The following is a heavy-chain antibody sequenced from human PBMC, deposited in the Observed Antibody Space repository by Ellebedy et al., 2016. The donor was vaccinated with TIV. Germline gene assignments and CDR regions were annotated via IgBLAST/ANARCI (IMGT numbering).Heavy chain of an antibody. Sequence: SVKVSXXASGGTFSTYAFTWVRQAPGQGLEWMGGIIPIFGTANYAQKFQGRVTITADESTSTAYMELSSLRSEDTAVYYCASGGDSGSYGDGDFDYWGQGTLVTVSS. CDR1: GGTFSTYA. V-gene: IGHV1-69*13. CDR3: ASGGDSGSYGDGDFDY. J-gene: IGHJ4*02. CDR2: IIPIFGTA. D-gene: IGHD1-26*01.